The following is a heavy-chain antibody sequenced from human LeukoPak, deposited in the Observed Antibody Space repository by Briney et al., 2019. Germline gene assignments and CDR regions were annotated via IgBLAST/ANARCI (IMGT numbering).Heavy chain of an antibody. J-gene: IGHJ4*02. Sequence: ASAKVSCKASGHTFTGYYMHWVRQAPGQGLEWMGWSNPNSGGTNYAQKFQGRVTMTRDTSISTAYMELSRLRSDDTAVYYCARDGYYDFWSGYYKEKPFDYWGQGTLVTVSS. D-gene: IGHD3-3*01. V-gene: IGHV1-2*02. CDR1: GHTFTGYY. CDR2: SNPNSGGT. CDR3: ARDGYYDFWSGYYKEKPFDY.